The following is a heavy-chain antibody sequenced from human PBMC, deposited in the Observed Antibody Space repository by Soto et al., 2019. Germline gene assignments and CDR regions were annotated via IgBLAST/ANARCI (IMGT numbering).Heavy chain of an antibody. CDR2: IYATGTT. CDR1: GASISGFY. CDR3: VRDGTKTLRDWFDP. V-gene: IGHV4-4*07. Sequence: SSETLSLTCTVSGASISGFYWSWIRNSAGKGLEWIGRIYATGTTDYNPSLKSRVMMSVDTSKKQFSLKLRSVTAADTAVYYCVRDGTKTLRDWFDPWGQGISVTVSS. J-gene: IGHJ5*02. D-gene: IGHD1-1*01.